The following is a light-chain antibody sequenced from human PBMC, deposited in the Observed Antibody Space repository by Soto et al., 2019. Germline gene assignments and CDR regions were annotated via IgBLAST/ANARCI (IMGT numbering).Light chain of an antibody. J-gene: IGLJ1*01. CDR3: CSYTRSGTLI. CDR2: DVS. CDR1: SGDIGDYNY. V-gene: IGLV2-14*04. Sequence: CIGTSGDIGDYNYVSWYQQHPGKVPKVIIYDVSNRPSGVSYRFSGTKSGNTASLTVSGLQAEDEADYYCCSYTRSGTLIFGTGTKVTV.